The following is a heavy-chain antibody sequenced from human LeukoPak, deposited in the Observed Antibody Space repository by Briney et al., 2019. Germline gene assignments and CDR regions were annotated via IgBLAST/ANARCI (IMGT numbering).Heavy chain of an antibody. CDR1: GLTFSNYE. CDR3: ASLLSSGWGPVDDY. CDR2: INPGGSNR. V-gene: IGHV3-48*03. Sequence: PGGSLRLSCAASGLTFSNYEMNWVRQAPGKGLEWVSYINPGGSNRFYAGSVRGRFAIYRDDAKKSVYLQMSSLRAEDTSVYYCASLLSSGWGPVDDYWGQGIMVTVSS. J-gene: IGHJ4*02. D-gene: IGHD6-19*01.